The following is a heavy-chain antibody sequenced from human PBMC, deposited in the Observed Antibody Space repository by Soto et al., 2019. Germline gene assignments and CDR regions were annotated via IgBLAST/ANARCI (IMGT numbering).Heavy chain of an antibody. CDR3: ARDITGTTSGP. CDR2: INSDGSST. D-gene: IGHD1-7*01. Sequence: GGSLSLSCGSSGFTFASYFMHLVRQAPGKGLVWVSRINSDGSSTSYADSVKGRFTTSRDNAKNTLYLQMNSLRAEDTAVYYCARDITGTTSGPWGQGTLVTVSS. J-gene: IGHJ5*02. V-gene: IGHV3-74*01. CDR1: GFTFASYF.